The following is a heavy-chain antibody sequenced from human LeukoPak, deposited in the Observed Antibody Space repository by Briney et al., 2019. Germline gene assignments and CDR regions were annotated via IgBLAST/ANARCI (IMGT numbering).Heavy chain of an antibody. CDR2: IRYDGSNK. J-gene: IGHJ4*02. Sequence: GGSLGLSCAASGFTFSSYGMHWVRQAPGKGLEWVAFIRYDGSNKYYADSVKGRFTISRDNSKNTLYLQMNSLRAEDTAVYYCAKDHSSVLQGDDYWGQGTLVTVSS. CDR1: GFTFSSYG. V-gene: IGHV3-30*02. D-gene: IGHD6-19*01. CDR3: AKDHSSVLQGDDY.